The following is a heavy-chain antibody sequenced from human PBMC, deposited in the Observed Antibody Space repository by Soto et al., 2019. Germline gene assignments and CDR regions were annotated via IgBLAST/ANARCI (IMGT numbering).Heavy chain of an antibody. CDR3: ARAPAAIFDYYMDV. CDR2: ISAYNGNT. Sequence: ASVKVSCKASGYTFTSYGISWVRQAPGQGLEWMGWISAYNGNTNYAQKLQGRVTMTTDTSTSTAYMELRSLRSDDTALYYCARAPAAIFDYYMDVWGKGTTVTVSS. J-gene: IGHJ6*03. CDR1: GYTFTSYG. V-gene: IGHV1-18*01. D-gene: IGHD2-2*01.